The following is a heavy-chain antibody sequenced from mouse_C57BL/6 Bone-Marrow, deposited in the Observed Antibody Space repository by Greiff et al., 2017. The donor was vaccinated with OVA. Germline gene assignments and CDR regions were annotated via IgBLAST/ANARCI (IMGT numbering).Heavy chain of an antibody. CDR3: ARGEKYYFDY. Sequence: VQLVESGAELARPGASVKMSCKASGYTFTSYTMHWVKQRPGQGLEWIGYINPSSGYTKYNQKFKDKATLTADKSSSTAYMQLSSLTSEDSAVYYCARGEKYYFDYWGQGTTLTVSS. CDR2: INPSSGYT. V-gene: IGHV1-4*01. J-gene: IGHJ2*01. CDR1: GYTFTSYT.